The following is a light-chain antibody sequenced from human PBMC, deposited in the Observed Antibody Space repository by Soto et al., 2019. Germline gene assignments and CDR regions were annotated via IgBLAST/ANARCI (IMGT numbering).Light chain of an antibody. CDR1: QSVSSN. Sequence: EIVMTQSPATLSVSPGERVTLSCRASQSVSSNLAWYQQKPGQAPRLLIYGASTRATGIPARFSGSGSGTEFTLTIGSLQSEDFAVYYCQQYNYWPPMYTFGQGTKLEIK. V-gene: IGKV3-15*01. CDR3: QQYNYWPPMYT. J-gene: IGKJ2*01. CDR2: GAS.